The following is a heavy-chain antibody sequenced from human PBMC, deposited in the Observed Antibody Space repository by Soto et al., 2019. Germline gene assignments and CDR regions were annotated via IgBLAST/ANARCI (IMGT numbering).Heavy chain of an antibody. J-gene: IGHJ4*02. CDR2: INPNTGGT. V-gene: IGHV1-2*02. CDR1: GYTFTGHY. D-gene: IGHD6-19*01. Sequence: GASVKVSCKASGYTFTGHYMHWVRQAPGQGLEWMGWINPNTGGTSYAQKFQGRVTMTRDTSISTAYMKLSRLRSDDTAVYYCAAVTGGVTLDYWGQGTLVTVSS. CDR3: AAVTGGVTLDY.